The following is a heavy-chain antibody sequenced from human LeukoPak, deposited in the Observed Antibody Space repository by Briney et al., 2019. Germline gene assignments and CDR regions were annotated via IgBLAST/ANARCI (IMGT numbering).Heavy chain of an antibody. CDR1: GFTFSSYV. Sequence: GGSLRLSCAASGFTFSSYVMHWVRQAPGKVLEWVAIISYDGSNEYYADSVKGRFTISRDNSKNTLYLQMNSLRAADTAVYYCARDKGTSYQSSFDYWGQGTLVTVSS. V-gene: IGHV3-30*04. J-gene: IGHJ4*02. CDR2: ISYDGSNE. CDR3: ARDKGTSYQSSFDY. D-gene: IGHD6-6*01.